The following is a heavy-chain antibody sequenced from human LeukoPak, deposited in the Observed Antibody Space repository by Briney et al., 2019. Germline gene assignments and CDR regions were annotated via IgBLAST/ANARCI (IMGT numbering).Heavy chain of an antibody. CDR2: ISYDGSNK. CDR3: AKAYFHYDILTGQPD. D-gene: IGHD3-9*01. Sequence: TGGSLRLSCAASGFTFSSYGMHWVRQAPGKGLEWVAVISYDGSNKYYADSVKGRFTISRDNSKNTLYLQMNSLRAEDTAVYYCAKAYFHYDILTGQPDWGQGTLVTVSS. J-gene: IGHJ4*02. CDR1: GFTFSSYG. V-gene: IGHV3-30*18.